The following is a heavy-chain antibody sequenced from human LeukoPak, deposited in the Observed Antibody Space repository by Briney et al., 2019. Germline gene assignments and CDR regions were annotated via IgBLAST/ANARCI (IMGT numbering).Heavy chain of an antibody. J-gene: IGHJ4*02. V-gene: IGHV4-34*01. CDR3: ARGYVWGSYRYTGFYYFDY. CDR1: GGSFSGYY. D-gene: IGHD3-16*02. Sequence: NPSETLSLTCAVYGGSFSGYYWSWIRQPPGKGLEWIGEINHSGSTNYNPSLKSRVTISVDTSKNQFSLKLSSVTAADTAVYYCARGYVWGSYRYTGFYYFDYWGQGTLVTVSS. CDR2: INHSGST.